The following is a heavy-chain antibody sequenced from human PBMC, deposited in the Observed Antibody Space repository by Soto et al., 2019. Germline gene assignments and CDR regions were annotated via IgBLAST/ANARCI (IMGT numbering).Heavy chain of an antibody. CDR1: GGSISSGDYY. V-gene: IGHV4-30-4*01. D-gene: IGHD3-10*01. CDR3: ARASFYGSGSYYNDY. Sequence: PSETLSLTCTVSGGSISSGDYYWSWIRQPPGKGLEWIGYIYYSGSTYYNPSLKSRVTISVDTSKNQFSLKLSSVTAADMAVYYCARASFYGSGSYYNDYWGQGTLVTVSS. CDR2: IYYSGST. J-gene: IGHJ4*02.